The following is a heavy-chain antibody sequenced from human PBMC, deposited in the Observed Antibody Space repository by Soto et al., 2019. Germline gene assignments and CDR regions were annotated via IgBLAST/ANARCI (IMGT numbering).Heavy chain of an antibody. J-gene: IGHJ2*01. Sequence: ASVKVSCKASGYTFTSYAMHWVRQAPGQRLEWMGWINAGNGNTKYSQKFQGRVTITRDTSASTAYMELSSLRSEDTAVYYCVCGDSLYWYFDLFCLGTLLTISS. CDR1: GYTFTSYA. V-gene: IGHV1-3*01. CDR3: VCGDSLYWYFDL. D-gene: IGHD2-15*01. CDR2: INAGNGNT.